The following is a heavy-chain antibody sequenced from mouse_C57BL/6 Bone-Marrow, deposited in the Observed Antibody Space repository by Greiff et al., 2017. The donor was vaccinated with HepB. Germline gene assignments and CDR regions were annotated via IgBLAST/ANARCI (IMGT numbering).Heavy chain of an antibody. CDR2: INPNNGGT. D-gene: IGHD1-1*01. CDR3: ARDFDYYGSSWYVDV. CDR1: GYTFTDYY. Sequence: VQLQQSGPELVKPGASVKISCKASGYTFTDYYMNWVKQSHGKSLEWIGDINPNNGGTSYNQKFKGKATLTVDKSSSTAYMELRSLTSEDSAVYYCARDFDYYGSSWYVDVWGTGTTVTVSS. V-gene: IGHV1-26*01. J-gene: IGHJ1*03.